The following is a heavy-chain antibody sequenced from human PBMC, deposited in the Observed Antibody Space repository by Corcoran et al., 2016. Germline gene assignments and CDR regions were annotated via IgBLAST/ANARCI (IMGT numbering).Heavy chain of an antibody. CDR1: GGSFSGYY. Sequence: QVQLQQWGAGLLKPSETLSLTCAVYGGSFSGYYWSWIRQPPGKGLEWIGEINHSGSTNYNPSLKSRVTISVDTSKNQFSLTVSPVTAADTAVYDCARGIGSGDSSGYYSARLFDYWGQGTLVTVSS. CDR2: INHSGST. CDR3: ARGIGSGDSSGYYSARLFDY. J-gene: IGHJ4*02. D-gene: IGHD3-22*01. V-gene: IGHV4-34*01.